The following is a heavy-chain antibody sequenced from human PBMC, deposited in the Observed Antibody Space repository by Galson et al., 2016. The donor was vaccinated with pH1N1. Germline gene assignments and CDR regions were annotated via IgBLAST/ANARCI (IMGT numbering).Heavy chain of an antibody. D-gene: IGHD3-10*01. V-gene: IGHV4-59*01. CDR3: ARDETSMLRGISGVLDI. CDR2: VFYTGRT. Sequence: SETLSLTCAVSGDSINSYYWRWIRQPPGKGLEWIGYVFYTGRTQYNPSLKSRVTISVDTSKNQFSLKLRSVTAADTAVYYCARDETSMLRGISGVLDIWGQGTMVTVSS. CDR1: GDSINSYY. J-gene: IGHJ3*02.